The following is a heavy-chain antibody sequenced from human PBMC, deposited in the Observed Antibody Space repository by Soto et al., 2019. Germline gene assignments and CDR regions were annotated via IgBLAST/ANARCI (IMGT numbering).Heavy chain of an antibody. J-gene: IGHJ4*02. V-gene: IGHV4-39*01. CDR2: IYYSGAT. D-gene: IGHD3-10*01. CDR1: GDSMSDNTYH. CDR3: ARHYGSGNYYSPINY. Sequence: SETLSLTCTVSGDSMSDNTYHWDWIRQPPGKGLEWIGTIYYSGATHYNASLKSRVTISVDTSKNQFFLKLSFVTAADTAVYFCARHYGSGNYYSPINYWGQGALVTVSS.